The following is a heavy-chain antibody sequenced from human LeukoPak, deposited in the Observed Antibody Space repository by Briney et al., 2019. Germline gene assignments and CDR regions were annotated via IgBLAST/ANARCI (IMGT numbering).Heavy chain of an antibody. Sequence: PGGSLRLSCAASGFSFTNYEMNWVRQAPGEGLEWVSYISESGSTMYYADSVKGRFTISRDNSKNTLYLQMNSLRAEDTAVYYCAKDRRATGSHFDYWGQGTLVTVSS. J-gene: IGHJ4*02. D-gene: IGHD3-9*01. CDR2: ISESGSTM. V-gene: IGHV3-48*03. CDR1: GFSFTNYE. CDR3: AKDRRATGSHFDY.